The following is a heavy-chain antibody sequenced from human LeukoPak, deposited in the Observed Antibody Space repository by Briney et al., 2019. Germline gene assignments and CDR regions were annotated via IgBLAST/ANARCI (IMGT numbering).Heavy chain of an antibody. CDR2: IYPGDSDP. CDR3: ARGPAIGVAADY. CDR1: GYSFTSYW. D-gene: IGHD3-3*01. J-gene: IGHJ4*02. V-gene: IGHV5-51*01. Sequence: NLGESLKISCKGSGYSFTSYWIGCVPQVPGKGLEWRGIIYPGDSDPKYSPSFQGQDTISADNSISTAYLQWSSLKASDTAMYYCARGPAIGVAADYWGQGTLVTVSS.